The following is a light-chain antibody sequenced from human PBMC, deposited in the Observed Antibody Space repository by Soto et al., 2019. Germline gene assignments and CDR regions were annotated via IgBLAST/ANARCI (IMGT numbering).Light chain of an antibody. V-gene: IGKV1-27*01. CDR1: QGISTW. CDR3: QKYNSAPLT. CDR2: AAS. J-gene: IGKJ4*01. Sequence: DIQMTQSPSSLSASVGDRVTITCRASQGISTWLAWYQQKPGKVPKLLISAASTLQSGVPSRFGGSGSGTDFTLTISSLQPEDVATYYCQKYNSAPLTFGGGTKVDIK.